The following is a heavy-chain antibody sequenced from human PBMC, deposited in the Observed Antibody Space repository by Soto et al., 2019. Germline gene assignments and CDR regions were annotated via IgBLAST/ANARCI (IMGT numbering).Heavy chain of an antibody. J-gene: IGHJ4*02. CDR3: ERESSVAGFDY. V-gene: IGHV1-2*02. Sequence: ASVKVSGKASGYTFTGYYMHWVRQAPGQGLEWMGWINPNSGGTNYAQKFQGRVTMTRDTSISTAYMELSRLRSDDTAVYYCERESSVAGFDYWGEGTMVTVYS. CDR2: INPNSGGT. D-gene: IGHD6-19*01. CDR1: GYTFTGYY.